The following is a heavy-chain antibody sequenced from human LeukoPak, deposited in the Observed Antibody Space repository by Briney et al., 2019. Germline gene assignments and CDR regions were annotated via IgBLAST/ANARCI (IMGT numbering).Heavy chain of an antibody. Sequence: SETLSLTCTVSGGSFSGSGYYWGWIRQPPGKGLEWIGSMYYSGSANYNPSLKSRATISADTSKNQFSLQLNSVTPEDTAVYYCARASWGFGGGDYYYYGMDVWGQGTTVTVSS. V-gene: IGHV4-39*01. CDR2: MYYSGSA. CDR3: ARASWGFGGGDYYYYGMDV. J-gene: IGHJ6*02. D-gene: IGHD2-15*01. CDR1: GGSFSGSGYY.